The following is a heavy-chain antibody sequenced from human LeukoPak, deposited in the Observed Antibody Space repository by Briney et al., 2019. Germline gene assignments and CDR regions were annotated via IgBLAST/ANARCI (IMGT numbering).Heavy chain of an antibody. D-gene: IGHD6-13*01. V-gene: IGHV4-39*01. CDR3: ASTAAAATPFDY. CDR1: GGSISSSSYY. J-gene: IGHJ4*02. Sequence: PSETLSLTCTVSGGSISSSSYYWGWIRQPPGKGLEWIGSIYYSGSTYYNPSLKSRVTISVDTSKNQFSLKLSSVTAADTAVYYCASTAAAATPFDYWGQGTPVTVSS. CDR2: IYYSGST.